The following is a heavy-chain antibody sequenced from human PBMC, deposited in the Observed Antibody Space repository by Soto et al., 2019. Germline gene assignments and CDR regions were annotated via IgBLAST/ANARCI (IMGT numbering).Heavy chain of an antibody. D-gene: IGHD6-6*01. CDR2: IYYSGST. J-gene: IGHJ4*02. V-gene: IGHV4-59*08. Sequence: QVQLQESGPGLVKPSETLSLTCTVSGGSISSYYWSWIRQPPGKGLEWIGYIYYSGSTNYNPSLKSRVTISVDTSKNQSSLKLSSVTAADTAVYYCARTYSSSSYLDYWGQGTLVTVSS. CDR3: ARTYSSSSYLDY. CDR1: GGSISSYY.